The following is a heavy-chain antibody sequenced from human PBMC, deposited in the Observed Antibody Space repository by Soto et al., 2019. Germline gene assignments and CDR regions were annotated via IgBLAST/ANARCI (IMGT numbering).Heavy chain of an antibody. CDR3: ARDRDHCISTSCLKGGYYYGMDV. V-gene: IGHV1-69*13. D-gene: IGHD2-2*01. Sequence: SVKVSCKASGGTFSSYAISWVRQAPGQGLEWMGGIIPIFGTANYAQKFRGRVTITADESTSTAYMELSSLRSEDTAVYYCARDRDHCISTSCLKGGYYYGMDVWGQGTTVTVSS. CDR2: IIPIFGTA. J-gene: IGHJ6*02. CDR1: GGTFSSYA.